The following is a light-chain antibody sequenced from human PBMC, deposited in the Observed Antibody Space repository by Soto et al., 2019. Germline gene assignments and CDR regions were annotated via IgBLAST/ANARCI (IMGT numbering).Light chain of an antibody. J-gene: IGKJ1*01. V-gene: IGKV1-5*01. Sequence: DIQMTQSPSTLSASVGDIVTITCRASQNISNWLGWYQQKPGEAPKVLIYDVSSLESGVPSRFSGSGSGKEFTLTISSLQPDDFATYYCQQCNAFWTFGQGTKVDIK. CDR3: QQCNAFWT. CDR2: DVS. CDR1: QNISNW.